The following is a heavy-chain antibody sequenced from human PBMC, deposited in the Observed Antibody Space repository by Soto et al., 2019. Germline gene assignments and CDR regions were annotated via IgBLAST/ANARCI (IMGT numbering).Heavy chain of an antibody. V-gene: IGHV4-59*01. CDR2: INSFGGT. Sequence: QVQLQESGPELVRPSETLPLTCSISGGSISDYYWSWLRQTPGKGLEWIGYINSFGGTNSNPSLRSRATRSLDTSKNQFSLKLSYVGVADTAIYYCAGGNWRVPASIFNWYVELWGRGTLVTVSS. CDR1: GGSISDYY. J-gene: IGHJ2*01. D-gene: IGHD2-2*01. CDR3: AGGNWRVPASIFNWYVEL.